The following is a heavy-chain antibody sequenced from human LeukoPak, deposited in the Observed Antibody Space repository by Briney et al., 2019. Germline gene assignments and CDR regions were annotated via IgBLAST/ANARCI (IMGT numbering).Heavy chain of an antibody. V-gene: IGHV3-30*02. CDR2: IRHDESKT. D-gene: IGHD3-16*01. Sequence: GGSLRLSCAASGLIFSSYGMHWVRQAPGEGLEWVGYIRHDESKTFYADSVKGRFTISRDNSKNTLYLQMHSLRAEDTALYYCAKPVIPSAYQGTYYMDVWGKGTTVTDSS. CDR1: GLIFSSYG. CDR3: AKPVIPSAYQGTYYMDV. J-gene: IGHJ6*03.